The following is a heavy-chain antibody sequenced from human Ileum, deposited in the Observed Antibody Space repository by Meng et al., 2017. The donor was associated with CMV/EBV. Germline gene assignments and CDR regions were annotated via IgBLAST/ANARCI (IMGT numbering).Heavy chain of an antibody. CDR3: ARGGDISETTAY. J-gene: IGHJ4*02. CDR1: GGSLSPYY. CDR2: VHYTGTT. V-gene: IGHV4-59*01. Sequence: GSLRLSCTVSGGSLSPYYWSWIRQTPGKGLEWIGYVHYTGTTNPNPSLKSRITMPVDTSKNQFFLELRSVTPADTGVYYCARGGDISETTAYWGQGTLVTVSS. D-gene: IGHD1-20*01.